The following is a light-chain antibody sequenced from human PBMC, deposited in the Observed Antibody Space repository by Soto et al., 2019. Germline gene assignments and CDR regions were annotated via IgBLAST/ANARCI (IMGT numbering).Light chain of an antibody. CDR3: QQYVSSPWA. J-gene: IGKJ1*01. CDR2: GAS. V-gene: IGKV3-20*01. Sequence: EIVLAQSPDTLSLSPGESATLSCRASQSVSSSFLAWYQQKAGQAPRLLIYGASRRATGIPDRFSGSGSGTDFTLTISRLEPEDFAVYYCQQYVSSPWAFGQGTKVEI. CDR1: QSVSSSF.